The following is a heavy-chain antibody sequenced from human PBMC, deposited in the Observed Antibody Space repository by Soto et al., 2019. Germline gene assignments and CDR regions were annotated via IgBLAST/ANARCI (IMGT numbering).Heavy chain of an antibody. CDR2: TYYRSKWYN. D-gene: IGHD3-3*01. CDR3: ARLYYDCWSCYPMFDY. J-gene: IGHJ4*02. CDR1: GDSVSSNNAA. Sequence: QTLSLTRAISGDSVSSNNAAWNWIRHSPSRGLEWLGMTYYRSKWYNDYAVSVLSRITINPDTSKNQISLPLNSVTPADPAVYYCARLYYDCWSCYPMFDYLGQGALGDVSS. V-gene: IGHV6-1*01.